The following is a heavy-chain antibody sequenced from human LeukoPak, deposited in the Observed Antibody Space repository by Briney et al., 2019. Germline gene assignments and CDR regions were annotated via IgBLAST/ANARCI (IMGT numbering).Heavy chain of an antibody. V-gene: IGHV3-64D*09. CDR1: GFTFSSYA. Sequence: TGGSLRLSCSASGFTFSSYAMHWVRQAPGKGLEYVSAISNDGARTYYAASVKGRFTISRDNSKNTLYLQMSSLRAEDTAVYYCASGYGSGPYYKGYFAYWGQGTLVTVSS. D-gene: IGHD3-10*01. J-gene: IGHJ4*02. CDR3: ASGYGSGPYYKGYFAY. CDR2: ISNDGART.